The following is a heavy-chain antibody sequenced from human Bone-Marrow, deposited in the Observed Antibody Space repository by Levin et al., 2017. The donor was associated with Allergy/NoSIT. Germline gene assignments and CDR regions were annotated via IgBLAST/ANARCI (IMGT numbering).Heavy chain of an antibody. J-gene: IGHJ6*02. Sequence: SQTLSLTCTVSGGSISSYYWSWIRQPPGKGLEWIGYIYYSGSTNYNPSLKSRVTISVDTSKNQFSLKLSSVTAADTAVYYCARDRSSGWYGTRYYYYDGMDVWGQGTTVTVSS. CDR1: GGSISSYY. CDR2: IYYSGST. CDR3: ARDRSSGWYGTRYYYYDGMDV. V-gene: IGHV4-59*01. D-gene: IGHD6-19*01.